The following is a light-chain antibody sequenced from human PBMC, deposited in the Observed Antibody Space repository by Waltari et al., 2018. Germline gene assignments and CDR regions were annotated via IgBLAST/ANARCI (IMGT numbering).Light chain of an antibody. CDR2: DTS. Sequence: DIVLTQSPATLSLSPGERATLSCWASQGVSNYLAWYQQKTGQAPMLLSYDTSNRATGIPARFIGSGFGTDFTLTITSLEPEDFAVYYCQQRRTWPLTFGGGTKVEIK. CDR3: QQRRTWPLT. V-gene: IGKV3-11*01. J-gene: IGKJ4*01. CDR1: QGVSNY.